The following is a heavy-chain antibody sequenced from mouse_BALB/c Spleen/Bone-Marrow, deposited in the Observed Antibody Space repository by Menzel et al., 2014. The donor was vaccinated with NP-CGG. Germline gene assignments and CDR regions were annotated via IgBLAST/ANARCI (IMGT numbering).Heavy chain of an antibody. D-gene: IGHD1-1*01. CDR1: GFTFSSYG. CDR2: INNNGGST. J-gene: IGHJ1*01. V-gene: IGHV5-6-3*01. CDR3: ARVYGWYFDV. Sequence: EVQRVESGGGLVQPGGSLKLSCVASGFTFSSYGMSWVRQTPDKRLELVATINNNGGSTYYSDSVKGQFTISRDNAKNTLYLQMSSLKSEDTAMYYCARVYGWYFDVWGAGTTVTVSS.